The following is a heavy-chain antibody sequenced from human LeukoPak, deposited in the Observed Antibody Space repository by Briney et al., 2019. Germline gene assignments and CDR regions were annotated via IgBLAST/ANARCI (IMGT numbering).Heavy chain of an antibody. CDR2: IRSKAYGGTT. CDR1: GFTFGDYA. Sequence: GGSLRLSCTAPGFTFGDYAMSWVRQAPGKGLEWVGFIRSKAYGGTTEYAASVKGRFTISRDDSKSIAYLQMNSLKTEDTAVYYCTRSVVVVAGNQGSYYFDYWGQGTLVTVSS. J-gene: IGHJ4*02. V-gene: IGHV3-49*04. D-gene: IGHD2-15*01. CDR3: TRSVVVVAGNQGSYYFDY.